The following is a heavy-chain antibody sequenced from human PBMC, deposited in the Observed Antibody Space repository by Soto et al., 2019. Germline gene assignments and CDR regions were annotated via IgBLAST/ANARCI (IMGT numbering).Heavy chain of an antibody. CDR2: ISSSSSYI. Sequence: GGSLRLSCAASGFTFSSYSMNWVRQAPGKGLEWVSSISSSSSYIYYADSVKGRFTISRDNAKNSLYLQMNSLRAEDTAVYYCARVGDYDFWSGYPYYYYYGMDVWGQGTKVTVSS. CDR3: ARVGDYDFWSGYPYYYYYGMDV. CDR1: GFTFSSYS. V-gene: IGHV3-21*01. D-gene: IGHD3-3*01. J-gene: IGHJ6*02.